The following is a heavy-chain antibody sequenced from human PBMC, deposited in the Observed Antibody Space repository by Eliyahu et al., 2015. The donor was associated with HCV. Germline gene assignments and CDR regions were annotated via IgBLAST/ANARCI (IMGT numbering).Heavy chain of an antibody. CDR1: TFIFRGHG. D-gene: IGHD2-8*01. Sequence: QVQLVESGGGVVQPGRSLRXSCVASTFIFRGHGMHWVRQTPGKGLEWLAVIWHDGSKEYYSDSVKGRFIVSRDNSQNTAYLQMNTLRADDTAVYYCARYEGDLKALDYWGQGTLVTVSS. CDR3: ARYEGDLKALDY. CDR2: IWHDGSKE. V-gene: IGHV3-33*01. J-gene: IGHJ4*02.